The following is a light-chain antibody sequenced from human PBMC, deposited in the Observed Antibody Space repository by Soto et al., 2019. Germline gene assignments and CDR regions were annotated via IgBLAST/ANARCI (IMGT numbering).Light chain of an antibody. CDR2: EVS. J-gene: IGLJ2*01. V-gene: IGLV2-14*01. Sequence: QSALTQPASVSGSPGQSITISCTGTSSDVGGYNYVSWYQQHPGNAPKLMIYEVSNRPSGVYNRFSGSKSGNTASLTISGLQAEDDADYYCSSYTSSSTLVVFGGGTQLPVL. CDR3: SSYTSSSTLVV. CDR1: SSDVGGYNY.